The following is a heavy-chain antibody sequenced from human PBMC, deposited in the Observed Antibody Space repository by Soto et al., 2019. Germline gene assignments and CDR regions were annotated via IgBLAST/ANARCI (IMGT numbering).Heavy chain of an antibody. CDR1: GFTFRSYA. CDR2: ISYDGSNK. J-gene: IGHJ4*02. CDR3: VRSMIIVVRLIGLDY. V-gene: IGHV3-30-3*01. D-gene: IGHD3-22*01. Sequence: QVQLVESGGGVVQPGGSLRLSCGASGFTFRSYAMHWVRQTPGKGLEWVAVISYDGSNKHYADSVKGRFSISRDNAKNMLYLQMGSLSREDTAVYYCVRSMIIVVRLIGLDYWGQGTLVTVSS.